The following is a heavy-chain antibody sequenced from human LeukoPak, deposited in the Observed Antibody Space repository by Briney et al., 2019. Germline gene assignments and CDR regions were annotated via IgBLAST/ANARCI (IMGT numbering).Heavy chain of an antibody. V-gene: IGHV1-18*01. D-gene: IGHD6-13*01. Sequence: GASVKVSFKGSGYTFTIYGISWVRQAPGQGLEWMGWISAYNGDTNYARKLQDRVTMTTDTSTSTAYMELRSLRSDDTAVYYCARAGVTAAATRYFQHWGQGTLVTVSS. CDR1: GYTFTIYG. J-gene: IGHJ1*01. CDR2: ISAYNGDT. CDR3: ARAGVTAAATRYFQH.